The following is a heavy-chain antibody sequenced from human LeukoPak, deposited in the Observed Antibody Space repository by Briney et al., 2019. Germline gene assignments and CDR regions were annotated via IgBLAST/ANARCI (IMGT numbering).Heavy chain of an antibody. V-gene: IGHV4-34*01. CDR1: GGSFSGYY. J-gene: IGHJ4*02. CDR2: INHSGST. Sequence: SETLSLTCAVYGGSFSGYYWSWIRQPPGKGPEWIGEINHSGSTNYRPSLKSRITISVDTSKNQFSLELSSVTAADTAVYYCARGLQLWFGELYDYWGQGTLVTVSS. CDR3: ARGLQLWFGELYDY. D-gene: IGHD3-10*01.